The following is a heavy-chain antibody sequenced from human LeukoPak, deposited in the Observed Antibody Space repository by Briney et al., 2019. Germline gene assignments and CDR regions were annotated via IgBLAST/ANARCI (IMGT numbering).Heavy chain of an antibody. CDR1: GGSISSGDYY. J-gene: IGHJ6*02. D-gene: IGHD2-15*01. Sequence: SETLSLTCTVSGGSISSGDYYWSWIRQPPGKGLEWIGYIYYSGSTYYNPSLKSRVTISVDTSKNQFSLKLSSVTAADTAVYYCASLVVVVVDSGMDVWGRGTTVTVSS. CDR2: IYYSGST. V-gene: IGHV4-30-4*01. CDR3: ASLVVVVVDSGMDV.